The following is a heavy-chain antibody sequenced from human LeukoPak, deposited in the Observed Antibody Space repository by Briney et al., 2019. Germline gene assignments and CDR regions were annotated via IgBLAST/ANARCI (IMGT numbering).Heavy chain of an antibody. D-gene: IGHD5-12*01. Sequence: PGRSLRLSCAASGFTFSSYAMHWVRQAPGRGLEWVAVISYDGSNKYYAGSVKGRFTISRDTSKNTLYLQMSSLRDEDTAVYYCARDNIVATFDYWGQGTLVTVSS. V-gene: IGHV3-30-3*01. J-gene: IGHJ4*02. CDR1: GFTFSSYA. CDR2: ISYDGSNK. CDR3: ARDNIVATFDY.